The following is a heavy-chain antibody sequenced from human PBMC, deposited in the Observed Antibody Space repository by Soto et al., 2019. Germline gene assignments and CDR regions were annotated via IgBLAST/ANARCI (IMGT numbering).Heavy chain of an antibody. CDR2: ISSSGSTI. V-gene: IGHV3-11*01. CDR3: AREYGDQILASDWFDP. CDR1: GFTFSDYY. D-gene: IGHD3-3*02. J-gene: IGHJ5*02. Sequence: GGSLRLSCAASGFTFSDYYMSWIRQAPGKGLEWVSYISSSGSTIYYADSVKGRFTISRDNAKNSLYLQMNSLRAEDTAVYYCAREYGDQILASDWFDPWGQGTLVTVYS.